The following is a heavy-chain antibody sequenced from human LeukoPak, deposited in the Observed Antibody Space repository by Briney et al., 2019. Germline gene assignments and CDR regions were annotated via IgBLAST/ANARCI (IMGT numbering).Heavy chain of an antibody. V-gene: IGHV1-8*01. D-gene: IGHD5-18*01. CDR3: ARPTVRCSYGYLSYYYYGMDV. CDR2: MNPNSGNT. CDR1: GYTFTSYD. Sequence: ASVKVSCKASGYTFTSYDINWVRQATGQGLEWMGWMNPNSGNTGYAQKFQGRVTMTRNTSISTAYMELSSLRSEDTAVYYCARPTVRCSYGYLSYYYYGMDVWGQGTTVTVSS. J-gene: IGHJ6*02.